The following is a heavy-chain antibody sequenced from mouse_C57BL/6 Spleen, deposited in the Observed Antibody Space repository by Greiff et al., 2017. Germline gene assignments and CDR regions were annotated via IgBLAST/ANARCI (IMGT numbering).Heavy chain of an antibody. CDR2: INPSNGGT. CDR3: ARPPIYYDYDEVYFDY. V-gene: IGHV1-53*01. CDR1: GYTFTSYW. Sequence: QVQLQQPGTELVKPGASVKLSCKASGYTFTSYWMHWVKQRPGQGLEWIGNINPSNGGTNYNEKFKSKATLTVDKSSSTAYMQLSSLTSEDSAVYYCARPPIYYDYDEVYFDYWGQGTTLTVSS. D-gene: IGHD2-4*01. J-gene: IGHJ2*01.